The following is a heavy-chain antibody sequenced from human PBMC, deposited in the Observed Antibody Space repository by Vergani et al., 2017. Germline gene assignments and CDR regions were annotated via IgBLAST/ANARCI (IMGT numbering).Heavy chain of an antibody. CDR1: GFTFSTYA. Sequence: EVQLLESGGSLKQPGGSVRLSCAASGFTFSTYAMHWVPQAPGKGLEWVSALTGGGGSTYSADSFKGRFIISRDNSRDTLYLQMNSLRPEDTATYYCVKDAGSYENFFDSWGQGTLVTVSS. CDR2: LTGGGGST. V-gene: IGHV3-23*01. J-gene: IGHJ4*02. CDR3: VKDAGSYENFFDS. D-gene: IGHD1-26*01.